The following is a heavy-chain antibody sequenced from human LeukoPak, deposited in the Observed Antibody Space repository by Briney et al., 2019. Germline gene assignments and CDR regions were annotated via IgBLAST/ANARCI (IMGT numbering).Heavy chain of an antibody. D-gene: IGHD1-1*01. CDR1: GYTFTTYY. CDR2: INPIGGGT. CDR3: ARDRSTTGTSLTDY. Sequence: ASVKVSCKVSGYTFTTYYMHWVRQAPGQGLEWMGWINPIGGGTDYAQKFQGRVTMTRDTSITTVYMDLSRLTSDDTAVYYCARDRSTTGTSLTDYWGQGTVVTVSS. V-gene: IGHV1-2*02. J-gene: IGHJ4*02.